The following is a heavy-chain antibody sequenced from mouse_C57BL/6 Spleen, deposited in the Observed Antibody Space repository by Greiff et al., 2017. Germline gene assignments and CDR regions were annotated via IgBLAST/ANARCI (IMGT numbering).Heavy chain of an antibody. Sequence: QVQLQQPGAELVKPGASVKLSCKASGYTFTSYWMQWVNQRPGQGLEWIGEIDPSDSYTNYNQKFKGKATLTVDKSSSTADMQLSSLTSEDSAVYYCARVVYDGSSYAMDYWGQGTSVTVSS. CDR1: GYTFTSYW. CDR2: IDPSDSYT. V-gene: IGHV1-50*01. CDR3: ARVVYDGSSYAMDY. J-gene: IGHJ4*01. D-gene: IGHD1-1*01.